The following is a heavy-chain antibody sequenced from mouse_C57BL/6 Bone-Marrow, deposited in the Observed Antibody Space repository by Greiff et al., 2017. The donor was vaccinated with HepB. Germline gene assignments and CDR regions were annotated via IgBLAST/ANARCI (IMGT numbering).Heavy chain of an antibody. D-gene: IGHD2-4*01. V-gene: IGHV5-4*01. Sequence: EVKLMESGGGLVKPGGSLKLSCAASGFTFSSYAMSWVRQTPEKRLEWVATISDGGSYTYYPDNVKGRFTISRDNAKNNLYLQMSHLKSEDTAMYYCARERLRRGPSYWGQGTLVTVSA. CDR3: ARERLRRGPSY. J-gene: IGHJ3*01. CDR2: ISDGGSYT. CDR1: GFTFSSYA.